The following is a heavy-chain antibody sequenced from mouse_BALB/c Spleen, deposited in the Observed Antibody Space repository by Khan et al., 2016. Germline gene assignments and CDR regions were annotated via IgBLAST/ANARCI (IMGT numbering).Heavy chain of an antibody. J-gene: IGHJ4*01. CDR3: ARHRTWMGYTMVF. D-gene: IGHD2-3*01. V-gene: IGHV2-6-1*01. CDR1: GFSLTSYG. Sequence: QVQLKESGPGLVAPSQSLSITCTISGFSLTSYGVHWVRQPPGKGLEWLVVIWSDGSTTYNSPLKSRMSISKDNSKSQVFLKMNSLQTDDTSMYSCARHRTWMGYTMVFWGQGTSGTVSS. CDR2: IWSDGST.